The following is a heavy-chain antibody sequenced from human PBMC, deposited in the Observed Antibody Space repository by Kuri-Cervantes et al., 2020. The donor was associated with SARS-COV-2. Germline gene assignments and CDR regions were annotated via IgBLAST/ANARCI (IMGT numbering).Heavy chain of an antibody. J-gene: IGHJ5*02. CDR2: MNPNSGNT. CDR3: GRAFSNYVDWFDP. Sequence: ASVKVSCKASGYTFTSYDINWVRQATGQGLEWMGWMNPNSGNTGYAQKFQGRVTITRNTSISTAYMELSSLRSEDTAVYYCGRAFSNYVDWFDPWGQGTLVTVSS. V-gene: IGHV1-8*03. CDR1: GYTFTSYD. D-gene: IGHD4-11*01.